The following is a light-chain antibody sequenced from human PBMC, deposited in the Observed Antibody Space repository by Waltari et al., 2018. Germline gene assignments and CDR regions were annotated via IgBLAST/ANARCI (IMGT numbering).Light chain of an antibody. J-gene: IGLJ3*02. CDR1: SGHSSTI. Sequence: QLLLTPSPSAPASPGASANLTCSPTSGHSSTIIAWLPQRPEKGPRYLMKVNSDGSHNKGDEIPDRFSGSSSGAERYLTISSVQSEDEADYYCQTGGHGTWVFGGGTTLTVL. CDR2: VNSDGSH. CDR3: QTGGHGTWV. V-gene: IGLV4-69*01.